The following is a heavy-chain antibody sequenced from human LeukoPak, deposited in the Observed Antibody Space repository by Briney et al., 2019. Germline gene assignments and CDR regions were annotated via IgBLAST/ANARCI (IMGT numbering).Heavy chain of an antibody. D-gene: IGHD6-19*01. CDR2: ISPSGGST. CDR3: ARDRYSSGWYREDWFDP. J-gene: IGHJ5*02. V-gene: IGHV1-46*01. CDR1: GYTFTSNY. Sequence: ASVKVSCKAFGYTFTSNYMHWVRQAPGQGPEWMGVISPSGGSTTYAQKFQGRVTLTRDMSTSTDYLELSSLRAEDTAVYYCARDRYSSGWYREDWFDPWGQGTLVTVSS.